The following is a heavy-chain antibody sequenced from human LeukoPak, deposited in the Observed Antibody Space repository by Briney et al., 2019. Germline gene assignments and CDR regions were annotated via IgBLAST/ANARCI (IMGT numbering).Heavy chain of an antibody. CDR3: ARFYYDSSGYPDAFDI. J-gene: IGHJ3*02. Sequence: SETLSLTCAVYGGSFSGYYWSWIRQPPGKGLEWIGEINHSGSTKYNPSLKSRVTISVDTSKNQFSLKLSSVTAADTAVYYCARFYYDSSGYPDAFDIWGQGTMVTVSS. V-gene: IGHV4-34*01. CDR2: INHSGST. CDR1: GGSFSGYY. D-gene: IGHD3-22*01.